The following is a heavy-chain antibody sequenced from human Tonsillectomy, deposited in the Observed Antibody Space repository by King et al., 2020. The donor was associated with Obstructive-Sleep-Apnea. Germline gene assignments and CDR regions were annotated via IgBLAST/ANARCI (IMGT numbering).Heavy chain of an antibody. J-gene: IGHJ4*02. D-gene: IGHD6-6*01. CDR3: ARDSARRPGYFDY. CDR1: GYSISSGYY. CDR2: IYHSGST. Sequence: QLQESGPGLVKPSETLSLTCTVSGYSISSGYYWGWIRQPPGKGLEWIGSIYHSGSTFYNPSLRSRVTISVDTSKNQFSLKLSFVTAADTAVYYCARDSARRPGYFDYWGQGALVTVSS. V-gene: IGHV4-38-2*02.